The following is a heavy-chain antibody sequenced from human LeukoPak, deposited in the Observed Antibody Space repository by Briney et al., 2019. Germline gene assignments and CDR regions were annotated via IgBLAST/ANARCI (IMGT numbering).Heavy chain of an antibody. V-gene: IGHV3-72*01. D-gene: IGHD4-11*01. CDR3: ATTYFDY. CDR2: IRNKANRYTT. J-gene: IGHJ4*02. Sequence: GGSLRLSCAASGFTFSDHHMDWVRQAPGEGLEWVARIRNKANRYTTEYAASVKGRFTISRDDSENSLYLQMDSLKTEDTAVYYCATTYFDYWGQGTLVTVSS. CDR1: GFTFSDHH.